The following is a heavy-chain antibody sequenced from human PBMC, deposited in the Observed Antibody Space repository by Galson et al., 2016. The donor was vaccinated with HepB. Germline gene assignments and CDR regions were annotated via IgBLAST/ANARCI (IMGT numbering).Heavy chain of an antibody. CDR3: AKGRAIGYFHYGMDA. CDR2: ISSNSDSI. CDR1: GFTFDDYA. Sequence: SLRLSCAASSGFTFDDYALHWVRQAPGKGLAWVSGISSNSDSIGYADSVKGRFTISRDNRKNSLYLQMNSLRIEDTAWYYCAKGRAIGYFHYGMDAWGQGTRVTVSS. D-gene: IGHD2/OR15-2a*01. V-gene: IGHV3-9*01. J-gene: IGHJ6*02.